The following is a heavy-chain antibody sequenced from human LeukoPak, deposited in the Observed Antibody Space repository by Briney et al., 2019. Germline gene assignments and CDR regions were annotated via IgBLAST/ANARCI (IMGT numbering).Heavy chain of an antibody. J-gene: IGHJ4*02. Sequence: SETLSLTCTVSGGSISSGGYYWSWIRQHPGKGLEWIGYIYYSGSTYYNPSLKSRVTISVDTSKNQFSLKLSSVTAADTAVYYCASGRPLGFDYWGQGTLVTVSS. D-gene: IGHD1-26*01. CDR1: GGSISSGGYY. V-gene: IGHV4-31*03. CDR3: ASGRPLGFDY. CDR2: IYYSGST.